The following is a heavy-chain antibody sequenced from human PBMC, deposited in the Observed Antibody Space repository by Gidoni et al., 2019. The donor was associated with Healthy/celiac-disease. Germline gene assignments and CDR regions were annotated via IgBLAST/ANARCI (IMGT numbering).Heavy chain of an antibody. CDR2: IYYSGST. V-gene: IGHV4-31*03. J-gene: IGHJ3*02. Sequence: QVQLQESGPGLVKPSQTLSLTCTVSGGSISSGGYYWSWIRQHPGKGLEWIGYIYYSGSTYYNPSLKSRVTISVDTSKNQFSLKLSSVTAADTAVYYCARDGYYDSSGYYAFDIWGQGTMVTVSS. CDR1: GGSISSGGYY. CDR3: ARDGYYDSSGYYAFDI. D-gene: IGHD3-22*01.